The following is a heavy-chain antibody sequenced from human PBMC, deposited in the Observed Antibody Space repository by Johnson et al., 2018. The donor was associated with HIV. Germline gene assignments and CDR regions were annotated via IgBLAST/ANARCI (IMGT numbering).Heavy chain of an antibody. J-gene: IGHJ3*02. CDR3: AKDLPPMILVGGDAFDI. D-gene: IGHD3-22*01. CDR2: IKSKTDGGTT. CDR1: GFTFSDAS. V-gene: IGHV3-15*01. Sequence: MLLVESGGGLVKPGGSLRLSCTASGFTFSDASMSWVRQAPGKGLEWVGRIKSKTDGGTTDYAAPVKGGFTISRDDSKNTLYLQMNSLRAEDTAVYYCAKDLPPMILVGGDAFDIWGQGTMVTVSS.